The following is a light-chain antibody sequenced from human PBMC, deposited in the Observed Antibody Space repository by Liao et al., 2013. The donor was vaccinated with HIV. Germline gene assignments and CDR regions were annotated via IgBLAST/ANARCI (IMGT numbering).Light chain of an antibody. V-gene: IGLV3-21*04. CDR3: QVWDSSSDHWV. Sequence: SYVLTQPPSVSVAPGKTARITCGGNNIGSKSVHWYQQKPGQAPVLVIYYDSDRPSGIPERFSGSNSGNTATLTISRVEAGDEADYYCQVWDSSSDHWVFGVGTKLTVL. CDR2: YDS. J-gene: IGLJ3*02. CDR1: NIGSKS.